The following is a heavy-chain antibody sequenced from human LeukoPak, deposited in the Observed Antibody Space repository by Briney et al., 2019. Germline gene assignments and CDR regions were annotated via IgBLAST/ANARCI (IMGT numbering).Heavy chain of an antibody. CDR1: GFTVGTHY. D-gene: IGHD6-19*01. CDR3: ARDPYSSGYFDP. V-gene: IGHV3-53*01. CDR2: ILSGGIT. J-gene: IGHJ5*02. Sequence: GGSLGLSCAASGFTVGTHYMTWVRQAPGKGLEWVSVILSGGITYYADSVKGRFTISRDNSKNTLYLQMNNLRAEDTAVYYCARDPYSSGYFDPWGQGTLVTVSS.